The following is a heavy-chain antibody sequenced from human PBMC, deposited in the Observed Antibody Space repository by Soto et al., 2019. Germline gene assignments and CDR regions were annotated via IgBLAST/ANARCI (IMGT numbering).Heavy chain of an antibody. Sequence: SETLSLTCTVSGGSISSGGYYWSWIRQHPGKGLEWIGYIYYSGSTYYNPSLKGRVTISVDTSKNQFSLKLSSVTAADTAVYYCARVRSYYYDSSGYPNWFDPWGQGTLVTVSS. V-gene: IGHV4-31*03. CDR1: GGSISSGGYY. J-gene: IGHJ5*02. CDR2: IYYSGST. CDR3: ARVRSYYYDSSGYPNWFDP. D-gene: IGHD3-22*01.